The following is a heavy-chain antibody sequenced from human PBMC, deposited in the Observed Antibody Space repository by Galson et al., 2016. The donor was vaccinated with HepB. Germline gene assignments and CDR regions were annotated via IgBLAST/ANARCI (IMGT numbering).Heavy chain of an antibody. V-gene: IGHV1-18*04. CDR3: ARLGTAAAVANRRGSVY. J-gene: IGHJ4*02. CDR1: GYTFTTNG. D-gene: IGHD6-13*01. Sequence: SVKVSCKASGYTFTTNGISWVRQAPGQGLEWMGWISAHNGDTNSPQKLQGRVTLTTDTSTRTAYMELRSLTSVTAADTAIYYCARLGTAAAVANRRGSVYWSQGTRVTVSS. CDR2: ISAHNGDT.